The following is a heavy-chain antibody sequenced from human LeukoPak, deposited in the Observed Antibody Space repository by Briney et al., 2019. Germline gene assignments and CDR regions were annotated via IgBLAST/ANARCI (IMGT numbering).Heavy chain of an antibody. V-gene: IGHV4-34*01. J-gene: IGHJ4*02. CDR1: GGSSSGYY. Sequence: PSETLSLTCAVYGGSSSGYYWSWIRQPPGRGLEWIGEINHSGSTNYNPSLKSRVTISVDTSKNQFSLKLRSVTAADTAVYYCARGSKLDYWGQGTLVTVST. CDR3: ARGSKLDY. CDR2: INHSGST.